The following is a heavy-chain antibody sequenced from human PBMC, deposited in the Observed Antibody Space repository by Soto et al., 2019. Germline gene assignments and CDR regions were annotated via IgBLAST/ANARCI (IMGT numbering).Heavy chain of an antibody. J-gene: IGHJ4*02. CDR2: ISAYNGNT. Sequence: ASVKGSCKASGYTFTSYGISWVRQAPGQGLEWMGWISAYNGNTNYAQKLQGKVTMTTDTSTSTAYMELRSLRSDGTAVYYCARDLNYDFWSGYYHFDYWGQGTLVTSPQ. CDR1: GYTFTSYG. CDR3: ARDLNYDFWSGYYHFDY. D-gene: IGHD3-3*01. V-gene: IGHV1-18*04.